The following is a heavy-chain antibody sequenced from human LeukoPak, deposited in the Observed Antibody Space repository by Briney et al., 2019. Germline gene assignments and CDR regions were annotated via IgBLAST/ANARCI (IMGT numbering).Heavy chain of an antibody. Sequence: GGSLRLSCSASGFTFSSYAMHWVRQAPGKGLEYVSAISSNGGSTYYADSVKGRFTISRDNSKNTLYLQMSSLRAEDTAVYYCVKESDLGRYFDWLLPFDYWGQGTLVTVSS. D-gene: IGHD3-9*01. J-gene: IGHJ4*02. V-gene: IGHV3-64D*06. CDR2: ISSNGGST. CDR1: GFTFSSYA. CDR3: VKESDLGRYFDWLLPFDY.